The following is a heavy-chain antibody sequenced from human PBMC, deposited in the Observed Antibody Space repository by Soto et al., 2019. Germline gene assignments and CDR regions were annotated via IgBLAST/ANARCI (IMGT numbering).Heavy chain of an antibody. CDR3: AKDRGSSWPN. CDR1: GCTFSSYA. V-gene: IGHV3-23*01. D-gene: IGHD6-13*01. Sequence: VGSLRLSCAASGCTFSSYAMSWVRQAPGKGLEWVSAISGSGGSTYYAGSVGGRFTISRDNSNSTLYLQMNSRRAEGTAVYYCAKDRGSSWPNWGQGTLVTVSS. CDR2: ISGSGGST. J-gene: IGHJ4*02.